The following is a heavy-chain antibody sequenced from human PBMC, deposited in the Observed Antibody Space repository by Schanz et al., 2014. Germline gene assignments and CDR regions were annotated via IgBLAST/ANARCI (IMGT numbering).Heavy chain of an antibody. D-gene: IGHD6-19*01. J-gene: IGHJ6*02. CDR1: GFTFSNYA. CDR3: AKDVRPVANTVHFYYMDV. Sequence: EVQLLESGGGLVQPGGSLRLSCAASGFTFSNYAMSWVRQAPGKGLEWVSTISGRSGTTNYADSVKGRFSISRDNSKNTLYLHMNNLRAEDAAIYYCAKDVRPVANTVHFYYMDVWGQGTTDTVSS. CDR2: ISGRSGTT. V-gene: IGHV3-23*01.